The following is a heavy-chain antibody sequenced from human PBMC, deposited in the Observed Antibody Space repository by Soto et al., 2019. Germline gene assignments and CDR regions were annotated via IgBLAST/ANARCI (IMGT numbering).Heavy chain of an antibody. V-gene: IGHV4-59*11. CDR3: GRANWYFAY. Sequence: SETLSLTCTVSGGSINDHYWSWIRQPPGQGLEWIGYIYYSGSTNYSPSLKSRVTISVDTSKNQFSLKLSSLTSADTAIYYCGRANWYFAYWGQEPPFPVS. D-gene: IGHD7-27*01. CDR2: IYYSGST. J-gene: IGHJ4*02. CDR1: GGSINDHY.